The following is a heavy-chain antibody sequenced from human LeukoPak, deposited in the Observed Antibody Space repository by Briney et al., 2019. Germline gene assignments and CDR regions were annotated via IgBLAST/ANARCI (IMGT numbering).Heavy chain of an antibody. CDR1: GFTFSSYG. CDR2: IWYDGSNQ. Sequence: GGSLRLSCAASGFTFSSYGMHWVRQAPGKGLEWVAVIWYDGSNQYYADSVKGRFTISRDNSKNTLYLQMDSLRAEDTAVYYCATLGGNYFDYWGQGTLVTVSS. J-gene: IGHJ4*02. D-gene: IGHD3-10*01. CDR3: ATLGGNYFDY. V-gene: IGHV3-33*01.